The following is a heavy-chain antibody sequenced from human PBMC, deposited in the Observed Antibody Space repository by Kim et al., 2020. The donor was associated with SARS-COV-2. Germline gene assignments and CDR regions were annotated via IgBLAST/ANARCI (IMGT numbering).Heavy chain of an antibody. D-gene: IGHD1-26*01. CDR2: IRSKAYGGTT. J-gene: IGHJ2*01. Sequence: GGSLRLSCTASGFTLGDYAMSWVRQAPGKGLEWVGFIRSKAYGGTTEYAASVKGRFTISRDDSKSISYLQMNRLKTEDTAVYYCTRDGWELTAGYFDLWGRGTLVTVSS. CDR3: TRDGWELTAGYFDL. V-gene: IGHV3-49*04. CDR1: GFTLGDYA.